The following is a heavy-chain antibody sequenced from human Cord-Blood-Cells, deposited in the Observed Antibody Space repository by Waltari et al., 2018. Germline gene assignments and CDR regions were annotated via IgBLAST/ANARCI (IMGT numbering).Heavy chain of an antibody. CDR3: ARAPRYSSSWYY. Sequence: QVQLQESGPGLVKPSETLSLTCTVSGGSISSYYWSWIRQPPGEGLEWIGYIYYSGSTNNNPSLKSRVTISVDTSKNQFSLKLSSVTAADTAVYYCARAPRYSSSWYYWGQGTLVTVSS. CDR1: GGSISSYY. CDR2: IYYSGST. D-gene: IGHD6-13*01. J-gene: IGHJ4*02. V-gene: IGHV4-59*01.